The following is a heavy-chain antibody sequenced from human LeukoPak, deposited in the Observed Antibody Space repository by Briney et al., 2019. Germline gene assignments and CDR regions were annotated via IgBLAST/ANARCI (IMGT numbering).Heavy chain of an antibody. V-gene: IGHV1-8*01. D-gene: IGHD3-9*01. CDR3: ARGNLPRYFDWLPPNRYYFDY. CDR1: GYIFSSYD. CDR2: MDPSSDKT. J-gene: IGHJ4*02. Sequence: ASVKVSCKASGYIFSSYDINWVRQATGQGLEWMGWMDPSSDKTGFAQKFQGRVTMTRNTSISTAYMELSSLRSEDTAVYYCARGNLPRYFDWLPPNRYYFDYWGQGTLVTVSS.